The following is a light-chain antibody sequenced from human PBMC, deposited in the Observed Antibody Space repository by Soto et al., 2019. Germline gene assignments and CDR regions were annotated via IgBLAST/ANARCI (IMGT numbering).Light chain of an antibody. CDR1: QSISSN. Sequence: EIVMTQSPATLSVSPGERATLSCRASQSISSNLAWYQQKPGQAPRLLIYGASTRATGIPDRFSGSGSGREFTLTISRLEPEDFAVYFCQQFGNSPWTFGQGTKVDIK. CDR2: GAS. J-gene: IGKJ1*01. V-gene: IGKV3D-15*02. CDR3: QQFGNSPWT.